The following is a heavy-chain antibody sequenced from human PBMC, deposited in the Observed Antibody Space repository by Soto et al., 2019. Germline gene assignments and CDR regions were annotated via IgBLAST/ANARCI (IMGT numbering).Heavy chain of an antibody. V-gene: IGHV2-5*01. CDR3: AQENVAVAEGSFDY. D-gene: IGHD6-19*01. CDR1: GFSLSTSGVG. Sequence: QITLKESGPTLVKPTQTLTLTCTFSGFSLSTSGVGVGWIRQPPGKALEWLALIYWNDDKRYSPSLKSRLTITKDTSKNQVVLTMTNMDPVYTATYYCAQENVAVAEGSFDYWGQGTLVTVSS. J-gene: IGHJ4*02. CDR2: IYWNDDK.